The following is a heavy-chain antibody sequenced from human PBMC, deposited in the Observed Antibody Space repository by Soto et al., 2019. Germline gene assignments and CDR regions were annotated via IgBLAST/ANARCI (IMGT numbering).Heavy chain of an antibody. CDR3: AKVPYYDSSGYRDY. J-gene: IGHJ4*02. CDR1: GFTFSSYA. CDR2: ISSNGGST. Sequence: VGSLRLSCSASGFTFSSYAMHWVRQAPGKGLEYVSAISSNGGSTYYADSVKGRFTISRDNSKNTLYLQMNSLRAEDTAVYYCAKVPYYDSSGYRDYWGQGTLVTVSS. V-gene: IGHV3-64*04. D-gene: IGHD3-22*01.